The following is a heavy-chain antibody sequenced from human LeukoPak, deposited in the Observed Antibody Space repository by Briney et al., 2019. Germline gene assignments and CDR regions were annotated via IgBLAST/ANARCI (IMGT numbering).Heavy chain of an antibody. D-gene: IGHD3-22*01. CDR3: ARDPYYYDSSGYHNWFDP. CDR1: GGTFSSYT. CDR2: IIPILGIA. J-gene: IGHJ5*02. Sequence: SVKVSCKASGGTFSSYTISWVRQAPGQGLEWMGRIIPILGIANYAQKFQGRVTITADKSTSTAYMELSSLRSEDTAVYYCARDPYYYDSSGYHNWFDPWGRGTLVTVSS. V-gene: IGHV1-69*04.